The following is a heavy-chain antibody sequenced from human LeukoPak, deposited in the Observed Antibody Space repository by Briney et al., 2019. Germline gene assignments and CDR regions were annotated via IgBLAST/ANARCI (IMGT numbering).Heavy chain of an antibody. CDR1: GYTFTSYG. J-gene: IGHJ4*02. Sequence: ASVKVSCKASGYTFTSYGISWVRQAPGQGLEWMGWISAYNGNTNYAQKLQGRVTMTTDTSTSTAYMELRSLRSDDTAVYYCARTPSGSGYYDYVWGSYRINFDYWGQGTLVTVSS. V-gene: IGHV1-18*01. CDR2: ISAYNGNT. CDR3: ARTPSGSGYYDYVWGSYRINFDY. D-gene: IGHD3-16*02.